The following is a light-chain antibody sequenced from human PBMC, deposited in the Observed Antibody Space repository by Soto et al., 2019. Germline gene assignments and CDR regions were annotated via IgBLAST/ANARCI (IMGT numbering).Light chain of an antibody. Sequence: DIQMTQSPGTLSVSVGDRVTITCRASQTISSWLAWYQQKPGKAPKLLIYKASTLKSGVPSRFSGSGSGTEFTLTISSLQPDDFATYYCQHYNSYSEAFGQGTKVDIK. V-gene: IGKV1-5*03. CDR2: KAS. CDR3: QHYNSYSEA. J-gene: IGKJ1*01. CDR1: QTISSW.